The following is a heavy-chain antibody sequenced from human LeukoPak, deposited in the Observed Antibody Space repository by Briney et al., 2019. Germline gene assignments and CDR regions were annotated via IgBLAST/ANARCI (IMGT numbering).Heavy chain of an antibody. CDR3: ARENGVWYYYMDV. CDR2: ISYDGSNK. Sequence: PGGSLRLSCAASGFTFSSFTMHWVRQAPGKGLEWVAVISYDGSNKYYADSVKGRFTISRDNSKNTLYLQMNSLRAEDTAVYYCARENGVWYYYMDVWGKGTTVTVPS. D-gene: IGHD2-8*01. CDR1: GFTFSSFT. V-gene: IGHV3-30-3*01. J-gene: IGHJ6*03.